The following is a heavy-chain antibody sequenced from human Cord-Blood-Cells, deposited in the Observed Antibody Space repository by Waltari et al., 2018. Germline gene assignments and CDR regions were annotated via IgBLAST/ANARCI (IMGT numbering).Heavy chain of an antibody. V-gene: IGHV4-39*07. D-gene: IGHD2-8*02. CDR2: IYYSGST. J-gene: IGHJ4*01. CDR3: AWGGICTGCSDYSDF. Sequence: QVQLQQSGAGLLKPSETLSLTCAVYGGSISSSTCCWGCLRPRQGKGLEWIGSIYYSGSTHYNPSLKSRVTISVDTSKNQFSLKLSSVTAADTAVYYCAWGGICTGCSDYSDFWGQGTMVTVSS. CDR1: GGSISSSTCC.